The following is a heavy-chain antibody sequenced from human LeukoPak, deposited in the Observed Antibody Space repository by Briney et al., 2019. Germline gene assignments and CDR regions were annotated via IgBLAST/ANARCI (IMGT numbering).Heavy chain of an antibody. CDR2: IHGDGTTT. CDR1: GFTFSSYW. V-gene: IGHV3-74*01. CDR3: SRDISGPGY. J-gene: IGHJ4*02. Sequence: PGGSLRLSCAASGFTFSSYWMHWVRYTPGEGPVWVSRIHGDGTTTHYADSVKGRFTISRDNAKNTLYLQMNSLRAEDTAIYYCSRDISGPGYWGQGTQVTVSS. D-gene: IGHD6-25*01.